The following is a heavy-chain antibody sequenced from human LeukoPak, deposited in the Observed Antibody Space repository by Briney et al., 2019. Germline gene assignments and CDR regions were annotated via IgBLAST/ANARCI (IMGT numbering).Heavy chain of an antibody. Sequence: GGSLRLSCAASGFTFSSYAMSWVRQVPGKGLEWVSAISGSGDNTYYADSVKGRFTISRDNSKNTLYVQVNSLGTEDTAAYYCAKGSYYDSSGSFYFDYWGQGTLVTVSS. CDR3: AKGSYYDSSGSFYFDY. CDR2: ISGSGDNT. CDR1: GFTFSSYA. V-gene: IGHV3-23*01. D-gene: IGHD3-22*01. J-gene: IGHJ4*02.